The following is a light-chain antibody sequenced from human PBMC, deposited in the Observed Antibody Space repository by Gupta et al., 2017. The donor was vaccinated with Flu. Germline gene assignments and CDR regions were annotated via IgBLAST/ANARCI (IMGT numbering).Light chain of an antibody. J-gene: IGLJ2*01. V-gene: IGLV2-8*01. CDR1: SSDVGGYNY. CDR2: EVS. CDR3: SSYAGSNNLV. Sequence: QSALTQPPSASGSPGQSVTISCPGTSSDVGGYNYVSWYQQHPGKAPKLMIYEVSKRPSGAPDRFSGSKSGNTASLTVSGLQAEDEADYYCSSYAGSNNLVFGGGTKLTVL.